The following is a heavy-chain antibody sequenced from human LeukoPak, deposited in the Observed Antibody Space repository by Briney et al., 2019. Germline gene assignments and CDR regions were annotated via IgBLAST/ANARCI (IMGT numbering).Heavy chain of an antibody. CDR3: ARDRCSSTSCYENWFDP. J-gene: IGHJ5*02. V-gene: IGHV4-4*07. CDR2: IYTSGST. CDR1: GGSISSYY. Sequence: SETLSLTCTVSGGSISSYYWSWIRQPAGKGLEWIGRIYTSGSTNYNPSLKSRVTMSVDTSKNQFSLKLSSVTAADTAVYYCARDRCSSTSCYENWFDPWGQGTLVTVSS. D-gene: IGHD2-2*01.